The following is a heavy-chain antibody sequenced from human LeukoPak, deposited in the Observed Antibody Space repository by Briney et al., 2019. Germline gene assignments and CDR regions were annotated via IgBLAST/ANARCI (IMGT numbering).Heavy chain of an antibody. D-gene: IGHD1-1*01. CDR3: TTENWYVFEY. J-gene: IGHJ4*02. Sequence: GGSLRLSCAASGFTFISYYMTWVRQAPGKGLEWVATINQDGSETYYVDSVKGRFTVSRDNAKNSLYLQMNRLRAEDTAVFYCTTENWYVFEYWGQGTLVTVSS. CDR1: GFTFISYY. CDR2: INQDGSET. V-gene: IGHV3-7*04.